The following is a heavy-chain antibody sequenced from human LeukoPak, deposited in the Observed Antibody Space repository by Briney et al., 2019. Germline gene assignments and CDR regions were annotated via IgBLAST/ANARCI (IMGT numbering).Heavy chain of an antibody. D-gene: IGHD2-15*01. J-gene: IGHJ4*02. CDR3: AKGKGSSSSSIDW. V-gene: IGHV3-23*01. CDR2: ISDSGGST. Sequence: PGGSLRLSCAASGFTFNTYAMNWVRQAPGKGLEWVPAISDSGGSTYYADSVKGRFTISRDNSKNTVYLQIHRLRAEDTAVYYCAKGKGSSSSSIDWWGQGTLVTVSS. CDR1: GFTFNTYA.